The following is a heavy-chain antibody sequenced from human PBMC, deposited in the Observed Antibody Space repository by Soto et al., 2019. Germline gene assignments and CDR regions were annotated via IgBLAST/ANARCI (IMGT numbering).Heavy chain of an antibody. J-gene: IGHJ4*02. Sequence: EVQLVESGGGLVQPGGSLRLSCAASGFTFSSYWMSWVRQAPGKGLEWVVNIKQDGGEKYYVDSVKGRFTISRDNAKNSLYLQMNSLRAEDTAVYYCARDRCTSTSCFPDYWGQGTLVTVSS. D-gene: IGHD2-2*01. V-gene: IGHV3-7*01. CDR1: GFTFSSYW. CDR3: ARDRCTSTSCFPDY. CDR2: IKQDGGEK.